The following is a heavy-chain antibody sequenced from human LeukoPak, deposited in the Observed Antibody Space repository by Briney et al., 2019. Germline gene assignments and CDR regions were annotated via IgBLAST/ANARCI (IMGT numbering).Heavy chain of an antibody. CDR2: ISGIGGST. CDR1: GFTFRIYA. D-gene: IGHD3-22*01. J-gene: IGHJ4*02. Sequence: GGSLRLSCAASGFTFRIYAMSGVRQAPGKGLEWVSAISGIGGSTYYADSVKGRFTISRDNSKNTLYLQMNSLRAEDTAVYYCAKDRPYYYDSSGYYGYYFDYWGQGTLVTVSS. V-gene: IGHV3-23*01. CDR3: AKDRPYYYDSSGYYGYYFDY.